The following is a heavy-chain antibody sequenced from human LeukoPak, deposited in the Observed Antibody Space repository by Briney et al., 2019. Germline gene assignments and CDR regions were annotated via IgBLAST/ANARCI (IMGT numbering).Heavy chain of an antibody. V-gene: IGHV3-48*04. CDR2: ISGSSGII. CDR1: GFTFNTYT. J-gene: IGHJ4*02. Sequence: GGSLRLSCAASGFTFNTYTMNWVRQAPGKGLEWVSYISGSSGIIDYADSVRGRFTISRDNAKNSLYLQMNSLRAEDTAVYYCATWDCSSTSCYPFWGQGTLVTVSS. D-gene: IGHD2-2*01. CDR3: ATWDCSSTSCYPF.